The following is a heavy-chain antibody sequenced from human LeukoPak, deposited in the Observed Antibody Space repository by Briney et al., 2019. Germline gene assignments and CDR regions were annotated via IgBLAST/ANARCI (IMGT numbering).Heavy chain of an antibody. CDR1: GGSISSSY. Sequence: SETLSLTCTVSGGSISSSYWSWIRQPPGKGLEWIGYIYYSGSTNYNPSLKSRVTISVDTSKNQFSLKLSSVTAADTAVYYCARDRAARTVYAFDIWGQGTMVTVSS. V-gene: IGHV4-59*01. D-gene: IGHD6-6*01. J-gene: IGHJ3*02. CDR2: IYYSGST. CDR3: ARDRAARTVYAFDI.